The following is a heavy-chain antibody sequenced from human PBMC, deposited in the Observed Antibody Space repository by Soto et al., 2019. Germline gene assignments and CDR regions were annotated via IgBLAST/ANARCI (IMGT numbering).Heavy chain of an antibody. CDR2: ISGSGGST. CDR3: AKDLPSPPPLVKGTNWFDP. CDR1: GFTFSSYA. D-gene: IGHD6-6*01. J-gene: IGHJ5*02. Sequence: PGGSLRLSCAASGFTFSSYAMSWVRQAPGKGLEWVSAISGSGGSTYYADSVKGRFTISRDNSKNTLYLQMNSLRAEDTAVYYCAKDLPSPPPLVKGTNWFDPWGQGTLVTVSS. V-gene: IGHV3-23*01.